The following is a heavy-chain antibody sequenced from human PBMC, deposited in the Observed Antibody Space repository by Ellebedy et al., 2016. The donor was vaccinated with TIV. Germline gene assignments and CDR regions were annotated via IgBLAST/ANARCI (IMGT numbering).Heavy chain of an antibody. V-gene: IGHV4-34*01. CDR3: ARGSVGQYHDFWSGYPSTHYYYYYMDV. Sequence: SETLSLXXAVYGGSFSGYYWSWIRQPPGKGLEWIGEINHSGSTNYNPSLKSRVTISVDTSKNQFSLKLSSVTAADTAVYYCARGSVGQYHDFWSGYPSTHYYYYYMDVWGKGTTVTVSS. J-gene: IGHJ6*03. D-gene: IGHD3-3*01. CDR2: INHSGST. CDR1: GGSFSGYY.